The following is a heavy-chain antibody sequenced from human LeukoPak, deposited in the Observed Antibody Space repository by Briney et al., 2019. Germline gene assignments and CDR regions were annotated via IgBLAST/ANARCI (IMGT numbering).Heavy chain of an antibody. D-gene: IGHD4-23*01. Sequence: GRSLRLSCAASGFTFSSYAMHWVRQAPGKGLEWVAVISYDGSNKYYADSVKGRFTISRDNSKNTLYLQMNSLRAEDTAVYYCARVTSGGNSALDYWGQGTLVTVSS. V-gene: IGHV3-30-3*01. J-gene: IGHJ4*02. CDR2: ISYDGSNK. CDR1: GFTFSSYA. CDR3: ARVTSGGNSALDY.